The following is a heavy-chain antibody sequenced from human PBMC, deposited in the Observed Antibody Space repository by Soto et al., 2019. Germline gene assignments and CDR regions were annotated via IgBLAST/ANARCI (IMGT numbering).Heavy chain of an antibody. CDR3: PRDTWSGLRVEPGIFEY. J-gene: IGHJ4*02. CDR2: INADNGDS. CDR1: GYAFTSYT. V-gene: IGHV1-3*01. D-gene: IGHD1-26*01. Sequence: QVQLVQSGAEVKKPGASVKVSCNPSGYAFTSYTMHWVRQAPGQGLEWMGWINADNGDSKYSQKFQGRVTITRDTSASIAYMELSSLRSDDTAVYYCPRDTWSGLRVEPGIFEYWGQGTLATVSS.